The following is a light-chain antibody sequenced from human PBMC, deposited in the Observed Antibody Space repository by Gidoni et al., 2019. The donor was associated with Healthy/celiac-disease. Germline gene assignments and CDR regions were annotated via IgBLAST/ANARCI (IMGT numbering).Light chain of an antibody. CDR3: QQYNSYSWT. CDR2: KAS. CDR1: QSISSW. J-gene: IGKJ1*01. Sequence: DIHMTQSPSTLSASVGDRVTITCRASQSISSWLVWYQQKPGKAPKLLIYKASSLESGVPSRFSGSGSGTEFTLTISSLQPDDFATYYCQQYNSYSWTFGQGTKVEIK. V-gene: IGKV1-5*03.